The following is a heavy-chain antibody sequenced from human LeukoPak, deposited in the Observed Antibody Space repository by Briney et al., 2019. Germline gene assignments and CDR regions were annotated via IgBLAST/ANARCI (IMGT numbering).Heavy chain of an antibody. D-gene: IGHD6-13*01. CDR3: ARDARQQLVERFDY. J-gene: IGHJ4*02. CDR1: GFTFSSYA. Sequence: GGSLRLSCAASGFTFSSYAMSWVRQAPGKGLEWVSAISGSGGGTYNADSVKGRFTISRDNAKNSLYLQMNSLRAEDTAVYYCARDARQQLVERFDYWGQGTLVTVSS. CDR2: ISGSGGGT. V-gene: IGHV3-23*01.